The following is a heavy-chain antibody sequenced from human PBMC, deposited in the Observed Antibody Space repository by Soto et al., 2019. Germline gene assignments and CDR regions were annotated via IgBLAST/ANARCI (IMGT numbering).Heavy chain of an antibody. CDR1: GYTFTTYG. V-gene: IGHV1-18*01. CDR2: ISPYNGNT. CDR3: AGECFGEFVYFFDS. Sequence: QVQLVQSGAEVKKPGASVKVSCKTSGYTFTTYGITWVRQAPGQGLEWMGWISPYNGNTKYAQRLQGRVTMTADTVTSTAYMGLRSLTSDDPAVYDCAGECFGEFVYFFDSWGQGTLVTVSS. J-gene: IGHJ4*02. D-gene: IGHD3-10*01.